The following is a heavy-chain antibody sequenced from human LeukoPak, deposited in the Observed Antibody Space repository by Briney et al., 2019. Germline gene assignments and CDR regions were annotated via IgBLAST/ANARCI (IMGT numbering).Heavy chain of an antibody. D-gene: IGHD3-10*01. J-gene: IGHJ4*02. CDR1: GGSISSGDYY. V-gene: IGHV4-30-4*01. Sequence: PSETLSLTCTVSGGSISSGDYYWSWIRQPPGKGLEWIGYIYYSGSTYYNPSLKSRVTISVDTSKNQFSLKLSSVTAADTAVYYCARSKTGFIGGLFTDSHFDYWGQGTLVTVSS. CDR2: IYYSGST. CDR3: ARSKTGFIGGLFTDSHFDY.